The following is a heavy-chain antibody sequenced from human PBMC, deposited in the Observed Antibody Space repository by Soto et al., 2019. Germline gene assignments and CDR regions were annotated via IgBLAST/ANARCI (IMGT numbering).Heavy chain of an antibody. CDR1: SGSISSYY. CDR2: IYYSGST. CDR3: ARDSKSYGLDY. V-gene: IGHV4-59*01. J-gene: IGHJ4*02. D-gene: IGHD5-18*01. Sequence: SETLSLTCTVSSGSISSYYWSWIRQPPGKGLEWIGYIYYSGSTNYNPSLKSRVTISVDTSKNQFSLKLSSVTAADTAVYYCARDSKSYGLDYWGQGTLVTVSS.